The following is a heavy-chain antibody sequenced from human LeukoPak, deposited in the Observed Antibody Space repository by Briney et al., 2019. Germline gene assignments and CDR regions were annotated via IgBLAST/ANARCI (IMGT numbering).Heavy chain of an antibody. D-gene: IGHD3-10*01. CDR2: IHTCGST. Sequence: SQTLSLTYNVSGGSISSGRYYWSWIRQPAGKGLEWIERIHTCGSTNYNPSLKSRLTMSVDTSKNQFSLKLSSVTAADTAVYYCATDGMVRGSDAWFDSWGQGTLVTVSS. CDR1: GGSISSGRYY. J-gene: IGHJ5*01. V-gene: IGHV4-61*02. CDR3: ATDGMVRGSDAWFDS.